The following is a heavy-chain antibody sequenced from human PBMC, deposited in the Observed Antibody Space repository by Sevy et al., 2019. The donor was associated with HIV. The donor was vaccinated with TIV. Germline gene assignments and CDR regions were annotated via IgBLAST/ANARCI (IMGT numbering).Heavy chain of an antibody. CDR2: IKSKTDGGTT. D-gene: IGHD5-18*01. Sequence: GGSLRLSCAASGFTFSNAWMNWVRQAPGKGLEWVGRIKSKTDGGTTDYAAPVKGRFTISRDDSKNTRYLQMNSLKTEDKAVYYCTTDGGGYNYGYSFDYWGQGTLVTVSS. CDR3: TTDGGGYNYGYSFDY. V-gene: IGHV3-15*07. J-gene: IGHJ4*02. CDR1: GFTFSNAW.